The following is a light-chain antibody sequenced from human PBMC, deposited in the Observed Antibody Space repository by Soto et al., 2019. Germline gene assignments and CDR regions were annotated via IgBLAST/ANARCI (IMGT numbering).Light chain of an antibody. CDR2: GAS. CDR1: HGVSSW. J-gene: IGKJ1*01. V-gene: IGKV1-12*01. Sequence: DIQLTQSPSSVSGSVGDRFTITCRASHGVSSWLAWYQQKPGKAPKLLIYGASTLRSGAPSRFSGSGSGTEYTLTIYNLQPEDFATYYCQQTNNFPWTFGQGTKVDIK. CDR3: QQTNNFPWT.